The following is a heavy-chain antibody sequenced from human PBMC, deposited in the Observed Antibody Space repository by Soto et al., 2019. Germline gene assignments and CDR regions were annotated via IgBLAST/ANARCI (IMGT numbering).Heavy chain of an antibody. CDR3: ARDAKVDIVATIPVGAYYYGMDV. J-gene: IGHJ6*02. D-gene: IGHD5-12*01. CDR2: IWYDGSNK. Sequence: GGSLRLSCAASGFTFSSYGMHWVRQAPGKGLEWVAVIWYDGSNKYYADSVKGRFTISRDNSKNTLYLQMNSLRAEDTAVYYCARDAKVDIVATIPVGAYYYGMDVWGQGTTVTVSS. CDR1: GFTFSSYG. V-gene: IGHV3-33*01.